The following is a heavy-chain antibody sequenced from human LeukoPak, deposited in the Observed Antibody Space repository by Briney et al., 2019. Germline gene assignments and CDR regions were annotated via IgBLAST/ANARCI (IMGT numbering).Heavy chain of an antibody. V-gene: IGHV3-7*01. D-gene: IGHD1-26*01. CDR3: ARDCGGSGNYPDAFDI. CDR2: IKQDGSEK. J-gene: IGHJ3*02. Sequence: PGGSLRLSCEASEFTFSNYWMSWVRQAPGKGLEWVANIKQDGSEKYYVESVKGRFTISRDNAWNSLSLQMNSLRAEDTAVYFCARDCGGSGNYPDAFDIWGQGTMVTVSS. CDR1: EFTFSNYW.